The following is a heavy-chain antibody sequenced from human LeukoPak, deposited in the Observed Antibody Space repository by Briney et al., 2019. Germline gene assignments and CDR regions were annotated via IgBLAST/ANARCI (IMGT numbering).Heavy chain of an antibody. J-gene: IGHJ4*02. D-gene: IGHD6-6*01. CDR1: GGTFSSYG. V-gene: IGHV1-69*05. CDR3: ARDFYSSSSGDY. CDR2: IIPIFGTA. Sequence: SVKVSCKASGGTFSSYGVSWVRQAPGQGLEWMGGIIPIFGTANYAQKFQGRVTITTDESTSTAYMELSSLRSEDTAVYYCARDFYSSSSGDYWGQGTLVTVSS.